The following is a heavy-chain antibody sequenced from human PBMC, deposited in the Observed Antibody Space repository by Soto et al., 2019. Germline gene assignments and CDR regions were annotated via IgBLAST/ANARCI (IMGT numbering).Heavy chain of an antibody. CDR2: INPNSGGT. D-gene: IGHD1-7*01. CDR3: ARGELELLYYYGMDV. V-gene: IGHV1-2*04. CDR1: GYTFTGYY. J-gene: IGHJ6*02. Sequence: GASVKVSCKASGYTFTGYYMHWVRHAPGQGLEWMGWINPNSGGTNYAQKFQGWVTMTRDTSISTAYMELSRLRSDDTAVYYCARGELELLYYYGMDVWGQGTTVTV.